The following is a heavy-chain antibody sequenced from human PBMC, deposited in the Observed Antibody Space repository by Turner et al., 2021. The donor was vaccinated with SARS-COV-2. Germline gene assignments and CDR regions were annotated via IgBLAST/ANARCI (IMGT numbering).Heavy chain of an antibody. Sequence: QVQLQESGPGLVKPSETLSLTCTVSGGPLSSYYWSWIRLPPGKGLEWIGYIYYSESTNYNPSLKSRVTISVDTSKNQFSLKLSSVTAADTAVYYCARHPLNYDFWSGYYYYGMDVWGQGTTVTVSS. D-gene: IGHD3-3*01. CDR3: ARHPLNYDFWSGYYYYGMDV. CDR1: GGPLSSYY. J-gene: IGHJ6*02. V-gene: IGHV4-59*08. CDR2: IYYSEST.